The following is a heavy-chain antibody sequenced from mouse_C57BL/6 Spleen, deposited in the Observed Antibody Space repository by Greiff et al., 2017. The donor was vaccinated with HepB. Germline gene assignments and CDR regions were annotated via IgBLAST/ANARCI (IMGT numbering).Heavy chain of an antibody. CDR1: GFTFSDYG. CDR2: ISSGSSTI. V-gene: IGHV5-17*01. Sequence: EVQRVESGGGLVKPGGSLKLSCAASGFTFSDYGMHWVRQAPEKGLEWVAYISSGSSTIYYADTVKGRLSISRDNAKNTLFLQMTSLRSDDMAMYYCARPTGTGAMDYWDQGTSVTVAS. D-gene: IGHD4-1*01. J-gene: IGHJ4*01. CDR3: ARPTGTGAMDY.